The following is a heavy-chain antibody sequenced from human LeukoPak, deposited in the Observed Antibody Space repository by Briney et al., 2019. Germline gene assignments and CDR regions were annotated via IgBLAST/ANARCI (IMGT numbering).Heavy chain of an antibody. J-gene: IGHJ4*02. V-gene: IGHV1-69*13. CDR3: ARGWLAETTVVTPYNY. CDR2: ITPIFRTP. D-gene: IGHD2-21*02. Sequence: GASVKVSCKASGGTFSSTTINWVRQAPGRGLEWMGGITPIFRTPNYAQKFQGRVTITAVESMSTAYMELSSLRSEDTAVYYCARGWLAETTVVTPYNYWGQGTLVTVSS. CDR1: GGTFSSTT.